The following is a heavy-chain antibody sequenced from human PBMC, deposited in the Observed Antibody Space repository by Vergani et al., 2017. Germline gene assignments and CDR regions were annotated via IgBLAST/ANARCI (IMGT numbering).Heavy chain of an antibody. CDR2: ISWDGGST. Sequence: EVQLVESGGGIVKPGGSLRLSCVASGFTFDDYAMHWVRQAPGKGLEWVSLISWDGGSTYYADSVKGRFTISRDNSKNSLYLQMNSLRAEDTALYYCAKDIVSSSWYGGYYYGMDVWGQGTTVTVSS. CDR3: AKDIVSSSWYGGYYYGMDV. V-gene: IGHV3-43D*03. CDR1: GFTFDDYA. J-gene: IGHJ6*02. D-gene: IGHD6-13*01.